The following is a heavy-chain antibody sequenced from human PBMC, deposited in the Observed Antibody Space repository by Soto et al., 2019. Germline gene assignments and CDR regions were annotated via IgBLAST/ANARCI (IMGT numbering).Heavy chain of an antibody. CDR1: GDSITNSNFY. CDR2: IYYIGST. D-gene: IGHD3-16*02. J-gene: IGHJ5*02. CDR3: AGRNSLASVSLNFRELSNYKWIDP. V-gene: IGHV4-39*01. Sequence: PSENLFLTCTFSGDSITNSNFYWGWFRQPPGKGLEWISTIYYIGSTFYNPSLKSRVTISVDTSNNQFSLNLNSVTASDTAVYYCAGRNSLASVSLNFRELSNYKWIDPWGPGTLVTVSS.